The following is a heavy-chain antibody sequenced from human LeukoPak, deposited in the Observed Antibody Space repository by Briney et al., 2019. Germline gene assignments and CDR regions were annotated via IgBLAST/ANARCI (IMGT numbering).Heavy chain of an antibody. CDR1: GYTFTGYY. CDR3: ARPAVADTIYIDY. Sequence: ASVKVSCKASGYTFTGYYMHWVRQAPGQGLEWMGWINPNSGGTNYAQKFQGRVTMTRDTSISTAYMELSRLISDDTAVYYCARPAVADTIYIDYWGQGTLLTVSS. CDR2: INPNSGGT. D-gene: IGHD6-19*01. J-gene: IGHJ4*02. V-gene: IGHV1-2*02.